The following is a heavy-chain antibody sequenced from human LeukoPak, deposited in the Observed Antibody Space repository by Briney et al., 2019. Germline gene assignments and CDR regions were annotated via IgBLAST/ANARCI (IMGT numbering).Heavy chain of an antibody. CDR2: IYYSGST. CDR1: GGSISSSSYY. J-gene: IGHJ6*02. V-gene: IGHV4-39*01. D-gene: IGHD2-2*03. CDR3: ASGYCSSTSCQYYYYGMDV. Sequence: PSETLSLTCTVSGGSISSSSYYWGWIRHPPGKGLEWIGSIYYSGSTYYNPSLKSRVTISVDTSKNQFSLKLSSVTAADTAVYYCASGYCSSTSCQYYYYGMDVWGQGTTVTVSS.